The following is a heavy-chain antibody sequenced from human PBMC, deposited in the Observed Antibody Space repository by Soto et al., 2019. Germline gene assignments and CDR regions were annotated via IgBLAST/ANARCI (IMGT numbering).Heavy chain of an antibody. V-gene: IGHV3-49*03. CDR3: TRPKIGQLGVLR. D-gene: IGHD3-16*01. CDR1: GFTFGDYA. J-gene: IGHJ4*02. CDR2: IRSKAYGGTT. Sequence: EVQLVESGGGLVQPGRSLRLSCTASGFTFGDYAMSWFRQAPGKGLEWVGFIRSKAYGGTTEYAASVKGRFTISRDDSKSIAYLQMNSLKTEDTAVYYCTRPKIGQLGVLRWGQGTLVTVSS.